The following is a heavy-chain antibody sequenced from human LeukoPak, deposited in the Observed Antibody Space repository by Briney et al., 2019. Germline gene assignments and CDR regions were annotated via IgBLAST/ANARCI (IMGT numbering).Heavy chain of an antibody. CDR3: TRDCPRYGTGTYYSRIDYYFDY. V-gene: IGHV3-49*04. CDR1: GFTFDYYG. CDR2: IRSKAYGGTT. D-gene: IGHD3-10*01. Sequence: GGSLRLSCIASGFTFDYYGMSWVSQAPGKGLEWVGFIRSKAYGGTTEYAASVKGRFTISRDDSKSIACLQMNSLQTEDAAVYYCTRDCPRYGTGTYYSRIDYYFDYWGQGALVTVSS. J-gene: IGHJ4*02.